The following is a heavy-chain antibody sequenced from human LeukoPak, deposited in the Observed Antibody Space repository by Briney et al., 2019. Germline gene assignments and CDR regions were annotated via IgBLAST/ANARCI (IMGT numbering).Heavy chain of an antibody. CDR1: GFTFSNFW. V-gene: IGHV3-7*01. D-gene: IGHD3-9*01. Sequence: GGSLRLSCAASGFTFSNFWIGWVRQAPGKGLEWVANIKQDGSETYYAGSVKGRFTISRDNSKNSLYLQMNSLRVEDTAVYYCATDQASDSFTIPFGCWGQGTLVTVSS. CDR3: ATDQASDSFTIPFGC. CDR2: IKQDGSET. J-gene: IGHJ4*02.